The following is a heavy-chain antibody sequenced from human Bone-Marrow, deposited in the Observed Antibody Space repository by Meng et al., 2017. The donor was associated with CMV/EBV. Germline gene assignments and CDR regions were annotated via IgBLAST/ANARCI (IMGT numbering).Heavy chain of an antibody. CDR2: INSHSGGT. J-gene: IGHJ4*02. V-gene: IGHV1-2*02. D-gene: IGHD1-26*01. CDR1: GYTFTDYY. CDR3: ARERGWVSDY. Sequence: ASVKVSCKASGYTFTDYYIHWLRQAPGQGLEWMGWINSHSGGTKYAQKFQGRVTMTGDTSISTAYMELNSLRSDDTAVYYCARERGWVSDYWGQGTLVTVSS.